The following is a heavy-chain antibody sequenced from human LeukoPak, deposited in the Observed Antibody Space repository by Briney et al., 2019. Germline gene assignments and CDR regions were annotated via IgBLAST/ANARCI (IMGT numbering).Heavy chain of an antibody. D-gene: IGHD3-3*01. CDR2: INPNSGGT. Sequence: ASVKVSCKASGYTFTGYYMHWVRQAPGQGLEWMGWINPNSGGTNYAQKFQGRVTMTRDTSISTAYMELSRLRSDDTAVYYCARDPYDFWSGYHYGPYYFDYWGQGTLVTASS. CDR3: ARDPYDFWSGYHYGPYYFDY. V-gene: IGHV1-2*02. J-gene: IGHJ4*02. CDR1: GYTFTGYY.